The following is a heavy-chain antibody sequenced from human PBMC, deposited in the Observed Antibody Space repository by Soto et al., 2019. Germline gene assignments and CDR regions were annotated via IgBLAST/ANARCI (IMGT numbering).Heavy chain of an antibody. J-gene: IGHJ6*02. Sequence: GGSLRLSCAASGLTFSSYSMNWVRQAPGKGLEWVSSISSSSSYIYYADSVKGRFTISRDNAKNSLYLQMNSLRAEDTAVYYCARVSGVVIMAATRYGMDVWGQGTTVTVSS. CDR2: ISSSSSYI. V-gene: IGHV3-21*01. CDR1: GLTFSSYS. CDR3: ARVSGVVIMAATRYGMDV. D-gene: IGHD3-3*01.